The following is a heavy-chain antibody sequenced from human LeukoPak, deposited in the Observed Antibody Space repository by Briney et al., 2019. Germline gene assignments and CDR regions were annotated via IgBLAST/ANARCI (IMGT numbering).Heavy chain of an antibody. CDR2: IYTSGST. D-gene: IGHD3-16*02. Sequence: PSQTLSLTCTVSGGSISSGSYYWSWIRQPAGKGLEWIGRIYTSGSTNYNPSLKSRVTISVETSKNQFSLKLSSVTAADTAVYYCARAFVDGYRRAFDIWGQGTMVTVSS. J-gene: IGHJ3*02. CDR3: ARAFVDGYRRAFDI. V-gene: IGHV4-61*02. CDR1: GGSISSGSYY.